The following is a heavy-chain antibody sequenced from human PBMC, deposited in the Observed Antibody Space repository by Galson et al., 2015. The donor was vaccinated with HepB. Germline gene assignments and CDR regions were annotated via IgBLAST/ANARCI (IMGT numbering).Heavy chain of an antibody. CDR1: GFTFSSYG. J-gene: IGHJ6*02. CDR3: ARDRRRDDYYYGMDV. Sequence: SLRLSCAASGFTFSSYGMHWVRQAPGKGLEWVAVIWYDGSNKYYADSVKGRFTISRDNSKNTLYLQMNSLRAEDTAVYYCARDRRRDDYYYGMDVWGQGTTVTVSS. V-gene: IGHV3-33*08. CDR2: IWYDGSNK. D-gene: IGHD5-24*01.